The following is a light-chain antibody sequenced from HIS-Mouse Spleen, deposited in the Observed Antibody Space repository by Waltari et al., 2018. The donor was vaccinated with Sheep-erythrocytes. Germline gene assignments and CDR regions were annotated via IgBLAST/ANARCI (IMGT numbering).Light chain of an antibody. CDR3: QQRSNWYT. V-gene: IGKV3-11*01. CDR1: QIVSSY. J-gene: IGKJ2*01. CDR2: DAS. Sequence: EIVLTQSPATLSLSHGERATLSCRASQIVSSYLAWYQQKPGQAPRLLIYDASNRATGIPARFSGSGSGTDFTLTISSLEPEDFAVYYCQQRSNWYTFGQGTKLEIK.